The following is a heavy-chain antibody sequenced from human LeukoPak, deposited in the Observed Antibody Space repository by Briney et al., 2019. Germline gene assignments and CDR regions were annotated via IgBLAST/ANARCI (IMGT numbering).Heavy chain of an antibody. D-gene: IGHD3-10*01. CDR3: ARGGGILDY. Sequence: GASMKVSCKASGYTFTSYGISWVRQAPGQGLEWMGWISAYNGNSNYQGRVTMTTDTSTSTGYMELRSLRSDDTAVYYCARGGGILDYWGQGTLVTVSS. V-gene: IGHV1-18*01. CDR1: GYTFTSYG. CDR2: ISAYNGNS. J-gene: IGHJ4*02.